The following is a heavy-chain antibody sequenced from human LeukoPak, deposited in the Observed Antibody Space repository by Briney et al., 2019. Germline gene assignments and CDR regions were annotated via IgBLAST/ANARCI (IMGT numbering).Heavy chain of an antibody. CDR1: GFTFSSYG. CDR3: AKTPMVRGASYYYYYYMDV. D-gene: IGHD3-10*01. V-gene: IGHV3-30*02. J-gene: IGHJ6*03. CDR2: IRYDGSNK. Sequence: GGSLRLSCAASGFTFSSYGMHRVRQAPGKGLEWVAFIRYDGSNKYYADSVKGRFTISRDNSKNTLYLQMNSLRAEDTAVYYCAKTPMVRGASYYYYYYMDVWGKGTTVTISS.